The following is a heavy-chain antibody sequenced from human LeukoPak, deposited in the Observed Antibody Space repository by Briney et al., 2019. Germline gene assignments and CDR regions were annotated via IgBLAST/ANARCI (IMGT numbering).Heavy chain of an antibody. CDR1: GGSISSGDYY. CDR3: ARAGNYYGSGSYDY. CDR2: IHHSGST. D-gene: IGHD3-10*01. Sequence: SETLSLTCTVSGGSISSGDYYWSWIHQPPGKGLEWIGYIHHSGSTYYNPSLKSQLTMSLDTSKNQFSLKLSSVTAADTAVYFCARAGNYYGSGSYDYWGQGTLVTVSS. V-gene: IGHV4-30-4*01. J-gene: IGHJ4*02.